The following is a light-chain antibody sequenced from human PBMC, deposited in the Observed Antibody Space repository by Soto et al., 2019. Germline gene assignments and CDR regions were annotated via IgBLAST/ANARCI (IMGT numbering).Light chain of an antibody. V-gene: IGKV1-39*01. CDR1: QTITFY. J-gene: IGKJ2*01. CDR3: QQTYNPPFT. Sequence: DIQMTQSPSSLSASVGDRVAITCRASQTITFYLNWYQQEPGKPPKLLIYGANTLQSGVPSRFSAGGSGTDFTLTINSLQPEYFATYYCQQTYNPPFTFGQGTKLQIK. CDR2: GAN.